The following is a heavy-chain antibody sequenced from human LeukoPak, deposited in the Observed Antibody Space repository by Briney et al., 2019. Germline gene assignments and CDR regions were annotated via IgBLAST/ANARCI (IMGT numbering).Heavy chain of an antibody. Sequence: GGSLRLSCAASGFTFSSYAMSWVRQAPGKGLEWVSVISGSGGSTYNADSVKGRFTISRDNSKNTLYLQMNSLRAEDTAVYYCAKPQAAYDILTGYSPGFDYWGQGTLVTVSS. V-gene: IGHV3-23*01. J-gene: IGHJ4*02. CDR1: GFTFSSYA. CDR2: ISGSGGST. D-gene: IGHD3-9*01. CDR3: AKPQAAYDILTGYSPGFDY.